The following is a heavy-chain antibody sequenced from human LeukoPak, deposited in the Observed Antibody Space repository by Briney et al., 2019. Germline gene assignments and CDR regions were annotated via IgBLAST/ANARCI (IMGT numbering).Heavy chain of an antibody. CDR1: GVSVSSNF. CDR3: TRDPPAVAINTYA. D-gene: IGHD6-13*01. J-gene: IGHJ5*02. Sequence: GGSLRLSCAASGVSVSSNFMIWVRQAPGKGLEWVSFIYSGGETSYADSVKGRFSISRDNSKNTLYLQMNSLRVEDTAVYYCTRDPPAVAINTYAWGQGTLVTASS. CDR2: IYSGGET. V-gene: IGHV3-66*01.